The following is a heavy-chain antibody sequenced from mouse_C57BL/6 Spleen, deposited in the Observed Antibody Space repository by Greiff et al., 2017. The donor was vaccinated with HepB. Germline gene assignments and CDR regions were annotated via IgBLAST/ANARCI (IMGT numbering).Heavy chain of an antibody. J-gene: IGHJ4*01. D-gene: IGHD2-4*01. CDR1: GYTFTDYN. CDR2: INPNNGGT. CDR3: ASWDDYDRAMDY. V-gene: IGHV1-18*01. Sequence: VQLQQSGPELVKPGASVKIPCKASGYTFTDYNMDWVKQSHGKSLEWIGDINPNNGGTIYNQKFKGKATLTVDKSSSTAYMELRSLTSEDTAVYYCASWDDYDRAMDYWGQGTSVTVSS.